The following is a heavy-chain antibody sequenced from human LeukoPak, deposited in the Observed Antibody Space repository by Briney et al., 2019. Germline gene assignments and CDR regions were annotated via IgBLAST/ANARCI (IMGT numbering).Heavy chain of an antibody. CDR2: INPNTGGT. Sequence: ASVKVSCKASGYTFTAYYMHWVRQAPGQRLEWMGRINPNTGGTNYAQRFQGRVTMTRDTSISTAYMELNRLTSDDTAVYYCARQLSPYAFDIWGQRTVVTVSS. J-gene: IGHJ3*02. CDR3: ARQLSPYAFDI. CDR1: GYTFTAYY. D-gene: IGHD5-18*01. V-gene: IGHV1-2*06.